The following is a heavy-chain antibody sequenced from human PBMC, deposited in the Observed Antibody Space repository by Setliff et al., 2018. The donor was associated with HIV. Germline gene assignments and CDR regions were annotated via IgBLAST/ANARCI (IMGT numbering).Heavy chain of an antibody. CDR1: GGTFSLYA. V-gene: IGHV1-69*13. J-gene: IGHJ6*02. D-gene: IGHD2-2*01. CDR2: IIPIFDTA. CDR3: GVGPEQIYYYYRMDV. Sequence: GASVKVSCKASGGTFSLYAINWVRQAPGQGLEWMAGIIPIFDTANYAQKFQGRVSMTSYESTSTGYMELTSLKCEDQVVYYGGVGPEQIYYYYRMDVWGQGTTVTVSS.